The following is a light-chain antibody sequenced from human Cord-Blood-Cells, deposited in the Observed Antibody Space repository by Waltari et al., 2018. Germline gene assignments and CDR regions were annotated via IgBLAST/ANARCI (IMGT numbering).Light chain of an antibody. V-gene: IGKV1-39*01. J-gene: IGKJ1*01. CDR2: AAS. CDR3: QQSYSTPWT. Sequence: IQMTQSPSSLSASVGDRVTITCRASETISSYLNWYQQKPGKAPKLLIDAASSLQSGVPSRFSCSGSGPDFTLNIRSLHTEDFATYYCQQSYSTPWTFGQGTKVEIK. CDR1: ETISSY.